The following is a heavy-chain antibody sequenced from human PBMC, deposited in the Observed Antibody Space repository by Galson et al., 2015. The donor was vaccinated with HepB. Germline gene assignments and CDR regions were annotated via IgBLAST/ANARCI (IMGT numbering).Heavy chain of an antibody. V-gene: IGHV3-53*01. CDR3: ARAPLLNDYGDYGLDY. J-gene: IGHJ4*02. Sequence: SLRLSCAASGFTVSSNYMSWVRQAPGKGLEWVSVIYSGGSTYYADSVKGRFTISRDNSKNTLYLQMNSLRAEDTAVYYCARAPLLNDYGDYGLDYWGQGTLVTVSS. CDR2: IYSGGST. D-gene: IGHD4-17*01. CDR1: GFTVSSNY.